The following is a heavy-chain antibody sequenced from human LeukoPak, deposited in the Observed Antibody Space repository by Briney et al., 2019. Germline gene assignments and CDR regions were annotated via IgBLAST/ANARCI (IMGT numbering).Heavy chain of an antibody. CDR3: ARRTTRNHSWPGGQRFDP. D-gene: IGHD1-1*01. J-gene: IGHJ5*02. Sequence: GSLRLSCAASGFTFSSYSMNWVRQAPGKGLEWIGEINHSGSTNYNPSLKSRVTISVDTSKNQFSLKLSSVTAADTAVYYCARRTTRNHSWPGGQRFDPWGQGTLVTVSS. V-gene: IGHV4-34*01. CDR1: GFTFSSYS. CDR2: INHSGST.